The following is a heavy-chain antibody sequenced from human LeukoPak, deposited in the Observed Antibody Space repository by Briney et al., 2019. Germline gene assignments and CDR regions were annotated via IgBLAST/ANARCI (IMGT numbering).Heavy chain of an antibody. D-gene: IGHD4-17*01. CDR3: ARVIDDYGDYVLDY. CDR2: IYSGGST. CDR1: GFTASINY. Sequence: GGSLRLSCAASGFTASINYMSWVRQAPGKGLGWDSVIYSGGSTYYADSVKGRFTISRHNSKNTLYLQMNSLRAEDTAVYYCARVIDDYGDYVLDYWGQGTLVTVSS. J-gene: IGHJ4*02. V-gene: IGHV3-53*04.